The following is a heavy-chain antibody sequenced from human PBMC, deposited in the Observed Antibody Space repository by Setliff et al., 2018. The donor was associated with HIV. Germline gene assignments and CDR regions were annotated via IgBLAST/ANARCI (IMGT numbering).Heavy chain of an antibody. J-gene: IGHJ6*02. CDR3: ARDCRVGWVFTYGMDV. V-gene: IGHV3-30*01. CDR1: EFTFGNSI. Sequence: GGSLRLSCAVSEFTFGNSIIAWVRQAPGKGLEWVAVMSYDGNNKYYADSVKGRFTISRDNSKNTLFLQMNSLRPEDTAVYYCARDCRVGWVFTYGMDVWGQGTLVTVSS. D-gene: IGHD6-13*01. CDR2: MSYDGNNK.